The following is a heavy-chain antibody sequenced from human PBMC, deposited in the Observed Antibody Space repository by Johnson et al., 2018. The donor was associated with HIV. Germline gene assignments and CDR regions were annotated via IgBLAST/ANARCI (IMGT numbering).Heavy chain of an antibody. CDR3: ARGRPWGWELRRDAFDV. V-gene: IGHV3-20*04. D-gene: IGHD4-23*01. Sequence: LLVESGGSVVRPGGSLRLSCAGSGFTFDDYGLSWVRQAPGKGLEWVAGMNWNGGSTGYADSVKGRYIISRDNAKRSLYLQMNGLRVEDTALYYCARGRPWGWELRRDAFDVWGQGTMVTVSS. CDR2: MNWNGGST. CDR1: GFTFDDYG. J-gene: IGHJ3*01.